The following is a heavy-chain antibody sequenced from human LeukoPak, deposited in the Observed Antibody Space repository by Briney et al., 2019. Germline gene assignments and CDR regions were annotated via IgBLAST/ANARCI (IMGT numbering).Heavy chain of an antibody. J-gene: IGHJ4*02. V-gene: IGHV3-23*01. CDR1: GFTFSGNA. CDR2: IGSDENR. Sequence: GGSLRLSCTASGFTFSGNAMGWVRQAPGKGLEWVSGIGSDENRLYADSVKGRFTISRDNSKNTLYLQMNSLRVEDTAVYYCAKHVIHWSFDHWGQGTLVTVSP. CDR3: AKHVIHWSFDH. D-gene: IGHD2-8*02.